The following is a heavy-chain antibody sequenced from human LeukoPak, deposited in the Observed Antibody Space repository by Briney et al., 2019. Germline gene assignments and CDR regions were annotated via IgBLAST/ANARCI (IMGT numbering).Heavy chain of an antibody. V-gene: IGHV3-7*03. D-gene: IGHD3-22*01. CDR2: IKPDGSDK. CDR3: AKAPTYYYDSSGYGGYYFDY. CDR1: GFTFSAYW. J-gene: IGHJ4*02. Sequence: GGSLRLSCAASGFTFSAYWMSWVRQAPGKGLEWVAIIKPDGSDKYYVDSVEGRFTISRDNSKNTLYLQMNSLRAEDTAVYYCAKAPTYYYDSSGYGGYYFDYWGQGTLVTVSS.